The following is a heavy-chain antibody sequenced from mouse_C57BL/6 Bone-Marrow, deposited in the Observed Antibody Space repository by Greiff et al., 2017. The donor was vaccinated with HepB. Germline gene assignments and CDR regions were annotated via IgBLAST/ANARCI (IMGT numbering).Heavy chain of an antibody. CDR1: GFTFSDYY. J-gene: IGHJ1*03. CDR2: INYDGSST. V-gene: IGHV5-16*01. D-gene: IGHD1-1*01. CDR3: ARGGTTVVARYFDV. Sequence: EVMLVESEGGLVQPGSSMKLSCTASGFTFSDYYMAWVRQVPEKGLEWVANINYDGSSTYYLDSLKSRFIISRDNAKNILYLQMSSLKSEDTATYYCARGGTTVVARYFDVWGTGTTVTVSS.